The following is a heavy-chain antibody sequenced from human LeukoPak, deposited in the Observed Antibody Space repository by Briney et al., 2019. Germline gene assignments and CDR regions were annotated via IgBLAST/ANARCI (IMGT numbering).Heavy chain of an antibody. D-gene: IGHD3-10*01. J-gene: IGHJ4*02. CDR1: GGSVSSYY. V-gene: IGHV4-59*02. Sequence: SETLSRTCTVSGGSVSSYYWSWIRQPPGKGLEWIGYIYYSGSTNYNPSLKSRVTISVDTSKNQFSLKLSSVTAADTAVYYCASQRITMVRGVSPFDYWGQGTLVTVSS. CDR3: ASQRITMVRGVSPFDY. CDR2: IYYSGST.